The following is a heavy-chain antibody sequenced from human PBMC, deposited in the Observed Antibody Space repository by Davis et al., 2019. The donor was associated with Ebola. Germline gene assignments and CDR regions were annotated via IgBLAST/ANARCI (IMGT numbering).Heavy chain of an antibody. J-gene: IGHJ4*02. CDR2: ISGSDGST. V-gene: IGHV3-23*01. D-gene: IGHD6-19*01. Sequence: GGSLRLSCAASGFTFSSYAMSWVRQAPGKGLEWVSAISGSDGSTYYADSMKGRFTISRDNSKNTLYLQMNSLRAEDTAVYYCAKDVAYSSGWYPYYFDYWGQGTLVTVSS. CDR3: AKDVAYSSGWYPYYFDY. CDR1: GFTFSSYA.